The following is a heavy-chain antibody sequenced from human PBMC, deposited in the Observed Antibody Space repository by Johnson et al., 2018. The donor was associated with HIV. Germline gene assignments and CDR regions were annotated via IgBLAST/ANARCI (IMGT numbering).Heavy chain of an antibody. CDR3: ARGPSGRWLQTDAFDI. D-gene: IGHD5-24*01. CDR1: GFTFSSYG. J-gene: IGHJ3*02. CDR2: IRYGGTYK. Sequence: VQLVESGGVVVQPGGSLRLSCIASGFTFSSYGMHWVRQAPGKGLEWVAFIRYGGTYKYYADSVKGRFTISRDNSKNTLYLQMNSLRAEDTAVYYCARGPSGRWLQTDAFDIWGQGTMVTVSS. V-gene: IGHV3-30*02.